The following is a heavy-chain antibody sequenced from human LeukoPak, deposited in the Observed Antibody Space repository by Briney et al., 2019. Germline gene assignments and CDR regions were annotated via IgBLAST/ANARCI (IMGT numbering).Heavy chain of an antibody. D-gene: IGHD6-19*01. V-gene: IGHV4-34*01. J-gene: IGHJ5*02. CDR2: INHSGST. CDR1: GGSISSYY. CDR3: ARRGYSSGWYVGRWFDP. Sequence: SETLSLTCTVSGGSISSYYWSWIRQPPGKGLEWIGEINHSGSTNYNPSLKSRVTISVDTSKNQFSLKLSSVTAADTAVYYCARRGYSSGWYVGRWFDPWGQGTLVTVSS.